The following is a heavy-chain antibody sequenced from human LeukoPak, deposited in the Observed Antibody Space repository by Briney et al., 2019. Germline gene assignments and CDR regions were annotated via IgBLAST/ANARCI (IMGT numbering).Heavy chain of an antibody. CDR3: ARQGPATPDY. V-gene: IGHV3-30*02. D-gene: IGHD2-2*01. J-gene: IGHJ4*02. CDR2: IRYDGSNK. CDR1: GFTFSSYG. Sequence: GGSLRLSCAASGFTFSSYGMHWVRQAPGKGLEWVAFIRYDGSNKYYADSVKGRFTISRDNSKNTLYLQMNSLRAEDTAVYYCARQGPATPDYWAREPWSPSPQ.